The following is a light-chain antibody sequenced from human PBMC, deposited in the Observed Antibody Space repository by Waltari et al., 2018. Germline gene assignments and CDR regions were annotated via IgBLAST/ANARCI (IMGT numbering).Light chain of an antibody. J-gene: IGLJ2*01. CDR2: EVS. V-gene: IGLV2-14*01. Sequence: QSALTQPASVSGSPGQSITISCTGTSRDVGGYNSVSWYQQHPGKAPKLMIYEVSNRPSGVSNRFSGSKSGNTASLTISGLQAEDEADYYCSSYTSSSKGVFGGGTKLTVL. CDR1: SRDVGGYNS. CDR3: SSYTSSSKGV.